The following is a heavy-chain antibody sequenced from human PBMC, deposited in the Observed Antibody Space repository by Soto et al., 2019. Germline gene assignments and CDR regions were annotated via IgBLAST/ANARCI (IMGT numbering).Heavy chain of an antibody. D-gene: IGHD3-22*01. CDR3: VKDRDDYYDSSGYYSGYYFDY. CDR2: ISSNGGST. CDR1: GFTFSSYA. Sequence: GGSLRLSCSASGFTFSSYAMHWVRQAPGKGLEYVSAISSNGGSTYYADSVKGRFTISRDNSKNTLYLQMSSLRAEDTAVYYCVKDRDDYYDSSGYYSGYYFDYWGQGTLVTVSS. J-gene: IGHJ4*02. V-gene: IGHV3-64D*08.